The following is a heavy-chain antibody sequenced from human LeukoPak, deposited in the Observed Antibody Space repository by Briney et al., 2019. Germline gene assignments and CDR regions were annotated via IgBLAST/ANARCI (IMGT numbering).Heavy chain of an antibody. CDR2: IHSDGST. J-gene: IGHJ3*02. CDR1: GFTVSSNY. CDR3: ARVADFSSGKNAFDI. Sequence: GGSLRLSCAASGFTVSSNYMSWVRQAPGKGLEWVSVIHSDGSTYYADSVKGRFAISRDNSKNTLYLQMNSLRAGDTAVYYCARVADFSSGKNAFDIWGQGTTVTASS. V-gene: IGHV3-53*01. D-gene: IGHD3-3*01.